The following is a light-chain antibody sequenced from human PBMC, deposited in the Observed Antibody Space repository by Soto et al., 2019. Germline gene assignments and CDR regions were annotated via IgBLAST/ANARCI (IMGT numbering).Light chain of an antibody. CDR2: AAS. Sequence: IRLTQSPSSLSASLGDRVPLTCRASLPISNYLNWYQQKPGKAPKLLIYAASSLQSGVPSRFSGSGSGTDFTLTISSLQPEDFATYYCQQSYSTLWTFGQGTNVDI. CDR1: LPISNY. CDR3: QQSYSTLWT. V-gene: IGKV1-39*01. J-gene: IGKJ1*01.